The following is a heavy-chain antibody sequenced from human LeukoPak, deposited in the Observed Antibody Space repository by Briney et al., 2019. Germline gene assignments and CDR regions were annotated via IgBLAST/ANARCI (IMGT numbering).Heavy chain of an antibody. CDR2: IYSGGST. Sequence: GRSLRLFCAASGFTVSSNYMSWVRQAPGKGLEWVSVIYSGGSTYYADSVKGRFTISRDNSKNTLYLQMNSLRAEDTAVYYCARVGKWLPNNWFDPWGQGTLVTVSS. D-gene: IGHD5-12*01. CDR1: GFTVSSNY. J-gene: IGHJ5*02. V-gene: IGHV3-66*01. CDR3: ARVGKWLPNNWFDP.